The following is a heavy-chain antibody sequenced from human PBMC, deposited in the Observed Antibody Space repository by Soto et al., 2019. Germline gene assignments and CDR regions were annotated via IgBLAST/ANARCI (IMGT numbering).Heavy chain of an antibody. CDR3: ARRGSTYYDYIWGTSPSDY. CDR1: GYTFTSYA. D-gene: IGHD3-16*01. CDR2: INAGNGNT. J-gene: IGHJ4*02. Sequence: VQLVQSGAEAKKPGASVKVSCKASGYTFTSYAMHWVRKAPGQMLEWMGWINAGNGNTKYSQKLQGGVTITRDPAARTAYMELSSLRSADTAVDYCARRGSTYYDYIWGTSPSDYLGQGALVSVTS. V-gene: IGHV1-3*01.